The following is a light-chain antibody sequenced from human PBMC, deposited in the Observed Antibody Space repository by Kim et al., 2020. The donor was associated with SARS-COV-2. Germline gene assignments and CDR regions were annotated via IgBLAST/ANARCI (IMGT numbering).Light chain of an antibody. J-gene: IGLJ1*01. CDR3: QAWDSSTEGYV. CDR1: KLGGKS. Sequence: PCQTPSITCSGDKLGGKSACWYHQKPGPSPVLVIYQDSKRPSGIPERFSGSNSGNTATLTISGTQAMDEADYYCQAWDSSTEGYVFGTGTKVTVL. V-gene: IGLV3-1*01. CDR2: QDS.